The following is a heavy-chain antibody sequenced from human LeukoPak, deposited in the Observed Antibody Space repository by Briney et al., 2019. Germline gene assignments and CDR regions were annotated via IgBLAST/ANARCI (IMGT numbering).Heavy chain of an antibody. Sequence: GGSLRLSCVASGFSFSRYDMHWVRQAPGKGLEWVAVISHDARNKIYADSVKGRLTISRDNSKNTLYLQMNSLRTEDTAVYYCARAAAETGAFRDNWFDPWGQGTLVTVSS. CDR1: GFSFSRYD. CDR3: ARAAAETGAFRDNWFDP. J-gene: IGHJ5*02. V-gene: IGHV3-30*03. D-gene: IGHD6-19*01. CDR2: ISHDARNK.